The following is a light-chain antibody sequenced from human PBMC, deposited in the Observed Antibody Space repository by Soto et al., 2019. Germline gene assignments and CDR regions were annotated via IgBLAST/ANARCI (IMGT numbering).Light chain of an antibody. CDR1: QSISTW. Sequence: IHMTHSPSTLSASLGDRVTITFRASQSISTWLAWYQQKPGEAPTLLIYRASSLESGVPARFSGSGSGTEFTLTISSLQPDDFATYYCQQYNDDVTFGGGTKVDIK. J-gene: IGKJ4*01. CDR3: QQYNDDVT. V-gene: IGKV1-5*03. CDR2: RAS.